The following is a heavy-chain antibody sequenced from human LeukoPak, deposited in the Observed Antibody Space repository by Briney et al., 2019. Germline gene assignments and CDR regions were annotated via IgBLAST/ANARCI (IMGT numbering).Heavy chain of an antibody. CDR3: AREIYSSGHDY. Sequence: ASQTLSLTCTVSGGSISSGGYYWSWIRQPPGKGLEWIGYIYYSGSTYYNPSLKSRVTISVDTSKNQFSLKLSSVTAADTAVYYCAREIYSSGHDYWGQGTLVTVSS. D-gene: IGHD6-19*01. CDR2: IYYSGST. CDR1: GGSISSGGYY. J-gene: IGHJ4*02. V-gene: IGHV4-30-2*01.